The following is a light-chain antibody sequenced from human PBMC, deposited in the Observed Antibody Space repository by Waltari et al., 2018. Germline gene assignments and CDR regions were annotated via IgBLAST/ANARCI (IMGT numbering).Light chain of an antibody. CDR2: KAS. CDR3: QEYDSLPVT. Sequence: DIQMTQSPSTLSASVGARITITCRTSQSVKNNLAWYQQKPGKAPKVLIHKASRLEGGVPSRFSGSGYGTECTLTISSLQPDDFATYYCQEYDSLPVTFGGGTRVEIK. CDR1: QSVKNN. J-gene: IGKJ4*01. V-gene: IGKV1-5*03.